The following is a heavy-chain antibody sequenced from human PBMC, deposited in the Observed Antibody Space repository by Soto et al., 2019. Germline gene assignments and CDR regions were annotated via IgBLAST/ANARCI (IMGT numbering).Heavy chain of an antibody. CDR2: ISGSGGSR. V-gene: IGHV3-23*01. CDR1: GFTFSSYA. Sequence: EVQLLESGGGLVQPGGSLRLSCAASGFTFSSYAMSWVRQAPGKGLEWVSGISGSGGSRNYADSVKGRFTISRDNSKNTLYRQMNSLRAEDTAVYYCAKRELVLDYWGQGTLVTVSS. J-gene: IGHJ4*02. D-gene: IGHD6-13*01. CDR3: AKRELVLDY.